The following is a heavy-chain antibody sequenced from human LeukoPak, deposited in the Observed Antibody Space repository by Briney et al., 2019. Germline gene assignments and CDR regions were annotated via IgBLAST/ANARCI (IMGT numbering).Heavy chain of an antibody. J-gene: IGHJ4*02. D-gene: IGHD3-22*01. Sequence: SETLSLTCAVYGGSFSGYYWSWIRQPPGKGLEWIGYIYYSGSTYYNPSLKSRVTISVDTSKNQFSLKLSSVTAADTAVYYCASVYYYDSSGYYLSDYWGQGTLVTVSS. CDR3: ASVYYYDSSGYYLSDY. CDR2: IYYSGST. V-gene: IGHV4-34*09. CDR1: GGSFSGYY.